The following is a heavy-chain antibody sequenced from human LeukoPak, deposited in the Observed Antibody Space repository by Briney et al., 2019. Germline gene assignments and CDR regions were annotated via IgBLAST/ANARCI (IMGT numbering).Heavy chain of an antibody. D-gene: IGHD1/OR15-1a*01. Sequence: SETLSLTCAVYGGSFSGYYWSWIRQPPGKGLEWIGEINHSGSTNYNPSLKSRVTISVDTSKNQFSLKLSSVTAADTAVYYCARTNNPNNWFDPWGQGTLVTVSS. J-gene: IGHJ5*02. CDR3: ARTNNPNNWFDP. CDR1: GGSFSGYY. CDR2: INHSGST. V-gene: IGHV4-34*01.